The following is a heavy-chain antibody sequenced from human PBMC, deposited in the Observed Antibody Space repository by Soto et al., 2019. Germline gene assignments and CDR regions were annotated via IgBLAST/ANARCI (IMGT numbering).Heavy chain of an antibody. CDR3: ARSRTIQLWLDY. CDR1: GGSISSYY. J-gene: IGHJ4*02. V-gene: IGHV4-59*01. D-gene: IGHD5-18*01. CDR2: IYYSGST. Sequence: LSLTCTVSGGSISSYYWSWIRQPPGKGLEWIGYIYYSGSTNYNPSLKSRVTISVDTSKNQFSPKLSSVTAADTAVYYCARSRTIQLWLDYWGQGTLVTVSS.